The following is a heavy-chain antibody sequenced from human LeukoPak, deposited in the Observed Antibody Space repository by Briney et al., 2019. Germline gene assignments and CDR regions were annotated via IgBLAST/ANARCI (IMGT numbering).Heavy chain of an antibody. CDR1: GATFTSYA. CDR3: ARDLAGAYYFDY. CDR2: ISAYNGNT. Sequence: ASVKVSCKASGATFTSYAITWVRQAPGQGLEWMGWISAYNGNTNYAQKVQGRVTMTTDTSTSTAYMELRSLRSDDTAVYYCARDLAGAYYFDYWGQGTLVTVSS. D-gene: IGHD6-19*01. V-gene: IGHV1-18*01. J-gene: IGHJ4*02.